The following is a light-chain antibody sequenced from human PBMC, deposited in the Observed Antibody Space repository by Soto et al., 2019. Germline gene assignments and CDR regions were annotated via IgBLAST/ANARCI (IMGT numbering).Light chain of an antibody. Sequence: SVLTQPPSVPGAPGQRVTISCTGSSSNIGAGYDVHWYQQLPGTAPKLLIYGNSNRPSGVPDRFSGSKSGTSASLAITGLQAEDEADYYCQSYESSLSGSYVFGTGTKVTVL. CDR1: SSNIGAGYD. CDR2: GNS. V-gene: IGLV1-40*01. CDR3: QSYESSLSGSYV. J-gene: IGLJ1*01.